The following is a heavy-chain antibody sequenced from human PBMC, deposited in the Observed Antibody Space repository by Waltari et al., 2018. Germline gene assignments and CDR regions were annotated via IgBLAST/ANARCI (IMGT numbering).Heavy chain of an antibody. D-gene: IGHD3-3*01. CDR2: IRFGGTDR. J-gene: IGHJ4*02. CDR1: GFRFTDYG. Sequence: QVQLVESGGGVVQPGRSLRLSCATSGFRFTDYGMHWVRQAPGKGLGWGAVIRFGGTDRVYSDSVKGRFTVSRDTSNNTVYLQMNSLRAEDTAVYYCARDLLDQYFDYWGQGALVAVSS. CDR3: ARDLLDQYFDY. V-gene: IGHV3-33*01.